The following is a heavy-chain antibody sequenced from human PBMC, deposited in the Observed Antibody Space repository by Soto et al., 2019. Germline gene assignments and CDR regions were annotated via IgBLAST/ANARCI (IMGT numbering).Heavy chain of an antibody. Sequence: SETLSLTCAVYGGSFSGYYWSWIRQPPGKGLEWIGEINHSGSTNYNPSLKSRVTISVDTSKNQFSLKLSSVTAADTAVYYCARGPPRDFWSGYYTGYYYYYYGMDVWGQGTTVTVS. CDR1: GGSFSGYY. V-gene: IGHV4-34*01. CDR2: INHSGST. CDR3: ARGPPRDFWSGYYTGYYYYYYGMDV. D-gene: IGHD3-3*01. J-gene: IGHJ6*02.